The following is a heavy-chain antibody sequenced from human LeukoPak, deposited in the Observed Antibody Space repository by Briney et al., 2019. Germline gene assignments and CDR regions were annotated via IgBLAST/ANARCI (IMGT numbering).Heavy chain of an antibody. CDR3: ARESWFDP. CDR1: GFTLSTYS. Sequence: GGSLRLSCAASGFTLSTYSMNWVRQAPGKGLELVSFISSSSSTIYYADSVKGRFTISRDNAKNSLYLQMNSLRAEDTAVYYCARESWFDPWGQGTLVTVSS. J-gene: IGHJ5*02. CDR2: ISSSSSTI. V-gene: IGHV3-48*01.